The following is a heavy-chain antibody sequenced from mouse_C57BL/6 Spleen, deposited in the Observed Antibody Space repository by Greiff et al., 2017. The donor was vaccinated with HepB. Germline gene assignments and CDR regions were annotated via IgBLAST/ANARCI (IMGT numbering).Heavy chain of an antibody. CDR3: AYYDFAY. Sequence: QVQLQQPGAELVMPGASVKLSCKASGYTFTSYWMHWVKQRPGQGLEWIGEIDPSDSYTNYNQKFKGKSTLTVDKSSSTAYMQLSSLTSEDSAVYYCAYYDFAYWGQGTLVTVSA. CDR1: GYTFTSYW. CDR2: IDPSDSYT. J-gene: IGHJ3*01. D-gene: IGHD2-4*01. V-gene: IGHV1-69*01.